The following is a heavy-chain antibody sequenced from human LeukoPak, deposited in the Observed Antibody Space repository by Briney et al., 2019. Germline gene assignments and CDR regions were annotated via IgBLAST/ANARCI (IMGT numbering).Heavy chain of an antibody. Sequence: SETLSLTCTVSGGSISSYYWSWIRQTPGKGLEWIGDIYYSGSTNYNPSLKSRVTISVDTSKNQFSLKLSSVTAADTAVYYCARARFMITFGGVIVGGTMDYWGQGTLVTVSS. D-gene: IGHD3-16*02. J-gene: IGHJ4*02. CDR1: GGSISSYY. V-gene: IGHV4-59*12. CDR3: ARARFMITFGGVIVGGTMDY. CDR2: IYYSGST.